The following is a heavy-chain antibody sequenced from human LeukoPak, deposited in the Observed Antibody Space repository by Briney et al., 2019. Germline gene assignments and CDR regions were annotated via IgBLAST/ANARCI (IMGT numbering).Heavy chain of an antibody. Sequence: ASVKVSCKASGGTFSSYAISWVRQAPGQGLEWMGRIIPILGIANYAQKFQGRVTITADKSTSTAYMELSSLRSEDTAVLYCAREVAVAGPADSGPTEFDYWGQGTLVTVSS. CDR2: IIPILGIA. D-gene: IGHD6-19*01. CDR1: GGTFSSYA. V-gene: IGHV1-69*04. CDR3: AREVAVAGPADSGPTEFDY. J-gene: IGHJ4*02.